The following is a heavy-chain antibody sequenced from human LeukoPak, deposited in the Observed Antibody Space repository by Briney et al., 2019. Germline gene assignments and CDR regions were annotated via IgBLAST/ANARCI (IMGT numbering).Heavy chain of an antibody. CDR2: IYYSGST. V-gene: IGHV4-61*05. CDR1: GGSISSSSYY. Sequence: SETLSLTCTVSGGSISSSSYYWGWIRQPPGKGLECIGYIYYSGSTNYNPSLKSRVTISVDTSKNQFSLKLSSVTAADTAVYYCARGVGIAVPLPFDYWGQGTLVTVSS. D-gene: IGHD6-19*01. CDR3: ARGVGIAVPLPFDY. J-gene: IGHJ4*02.